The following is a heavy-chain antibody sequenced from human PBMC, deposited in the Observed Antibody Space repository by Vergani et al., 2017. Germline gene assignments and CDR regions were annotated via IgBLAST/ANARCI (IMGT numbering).Heavy chain of an antibody. CDR1: GFTFSSYS. D-gene: IGHD1-26*01. CDR3: AGAGAWDSLDGFDL. CDR2: IPYDGSNK. Sequence: QVQLVESGGGVVQPGRFLRLSCAASGFTFSSYSIHWVRQAPGKGLEWVAIIPYDGSNKYYADSVKGRFTMSRDNSKNTVYVQMNRLRPEDTAVYYCAGAGAWDSLDGFDLWGHGTLVTVSS. J-gene: IGHJ3*01. V-gene: IGHV3-30*04.